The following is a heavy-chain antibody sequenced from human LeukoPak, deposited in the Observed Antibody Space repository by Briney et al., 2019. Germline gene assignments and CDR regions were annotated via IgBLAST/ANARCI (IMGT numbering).Heavy chain of an antibody. J-gene: IGHJ4*02. CDR1: GITFSDYS. CDR3: ARESYSARFDY. CDR2: ISSGGTII. D-gene: IGHD2-21*01. V-gene: IGHV3-48*04. Sequence: GGSLRLSCAASGITFSDYSMNWVRQAPGKGLEWVSFISSGGTIINYTDSVKGRFTISRDNAKNSLYLQMNSLRAEDTAVYYCARESYSARFDYWGQGTLVTVSS.